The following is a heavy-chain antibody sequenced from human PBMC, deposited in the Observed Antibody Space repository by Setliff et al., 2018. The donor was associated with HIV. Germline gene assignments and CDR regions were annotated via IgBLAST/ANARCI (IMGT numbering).Heavy chain of an antibody. J-gene: IGHJ4*02. V-gene: IGHV4-39*01. CDR2: IHFSGST. CDR3: VRPSLGIGGGSIFHN. D-gene: IGHD3-3*01. Sequence: ETLFLTCTVSGDSFSGTSYYWGWIRQPPGKGLEWIGSIHFSGSTWYTQSLKSRVTIWVDTSKNQFSLKVNSVTAADTAVYYCVRPSLGIGGGSIFHNWGQGTLVTVSS. CDR1: GDSFSGTSYY.